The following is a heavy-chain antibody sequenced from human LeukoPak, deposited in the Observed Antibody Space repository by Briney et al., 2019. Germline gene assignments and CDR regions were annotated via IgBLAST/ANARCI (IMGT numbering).Heavy chain of an antibody. CDR3: AADSGYYYDSSGYYYVAAFDI. Sequence: SVKVSCKASGFTFTSSAMQWVRQARGQRLEWIGWIVVGSGNTNYAQKFQERVTITRDMSTSTAYMELSSLRSEDTAVYYCAADSGYYYDSSGYYYVAAFDIWGQGTMVTVSS. CDR1: GFTFTSSA. J-gene: IGHJ3*02. V-gene: IGHV1-58*02. CDR2: IVVGSGNT. D-gene: IGHD3-22*01.